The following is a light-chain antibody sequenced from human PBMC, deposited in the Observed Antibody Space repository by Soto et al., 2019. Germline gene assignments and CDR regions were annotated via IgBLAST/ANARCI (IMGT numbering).Light chain of an antibody. Sequence: DIVLTQSPGTLSLSPGERATLSSRASQSVSSKYLAWYQQKPGQAPRFLIYAASSRATGIPDRFSGSGSGTDFTLTISRLEPEDFAVYYCQHYGSSPPITFGQGTRLEIK. CDR3: QHYGSSPPIT. CDR2: AAS. V-gene: IGKV3-20*01. CDR1: QSVSSKY. J-gene: IGKJ5*01.